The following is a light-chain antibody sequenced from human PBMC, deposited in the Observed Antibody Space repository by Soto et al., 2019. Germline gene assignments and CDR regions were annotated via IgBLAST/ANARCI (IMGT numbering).Light chain of an antibody. CDR3: QQYGSSGT. CDR1: QSVGSN. J-gene: IGKJ1*01. V-gene: IGKV3-20*01. Sequence: EIVMTQSPATLSVSPGERVTLSCRARQSVGSNLAWHQQKPGQAPRLLIYGASNRATGIPDRFSGSGSGTDFTLTISRLEPEDFAVYYCQQYGSSGTFGQGTKVDIK. CDR2: GAS.